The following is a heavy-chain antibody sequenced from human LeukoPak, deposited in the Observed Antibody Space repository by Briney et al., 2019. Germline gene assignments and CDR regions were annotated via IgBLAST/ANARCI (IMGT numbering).Heavy chain of an antibody. CDR1: GFTFSTYV. CDR3: VRGTGY. V-gene: IGHV3-64D*06. J-gene: IGHJ4*02. CDR2: ISSNGDNT. Sequence: GGSLRLSCSVSGFTFSTYVMHWVRQAPGKGLEYVSAISSNGDNTYYADSVKGRFTISRDNSKNTLYLQMNSLRADDTAVYYCVRGTGYWGQGTLVTVSS.